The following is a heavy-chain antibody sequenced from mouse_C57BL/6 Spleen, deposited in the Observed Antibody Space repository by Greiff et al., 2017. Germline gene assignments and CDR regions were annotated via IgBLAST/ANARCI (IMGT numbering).Heavy chain of an antibody. CDR2: ISSGSSTI. J-gene: IGHJ4*01. D-gene: IGHD2-5*01. V-gene: IGHV5-17*01. CDR3: AITYSNYVMDY. CDR1: GFTFSDYG. Sequence: EVQRVESGGGLVKPGGSLKLSCAASGFTFSDYGMHWVRQAPEKGLEWVAYISSGSSTIYSADTVKARFTISRDNAKNTLFLQMTILRAEDTAMYYCAITYSNYVMDYWGQGTSGTVSS.